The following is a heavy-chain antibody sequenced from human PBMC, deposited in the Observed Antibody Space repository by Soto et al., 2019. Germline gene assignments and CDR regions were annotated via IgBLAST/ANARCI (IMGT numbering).Heavy chain of an antibody. CDR1: GGSISRSY. D-gene: IGHD3-22*01. Sequence: SETLSLTCSVSGGSISRSYWSWIRQPAGKGLEWIGHIHTSGITNYNPSLKSRVTMSVDTSKNQFSLMLSSVTAADTAVYYCARVPHYYDSRGLRDYWGQGSLVTVSS. V-gene: IGHV4-4*07. CDR2: IHTSGIT. J-gene: IGHJ4*02. CDR3: ARVPHYYDSRGLRDY.